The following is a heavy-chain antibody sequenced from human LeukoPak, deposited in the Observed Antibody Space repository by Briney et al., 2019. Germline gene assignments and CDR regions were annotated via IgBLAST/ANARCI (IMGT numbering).Heavy chain of an antibody. CDR1: GFTCSSYW. J-gene: IGHJ5*02. CDR3: ARWRGGFDP. CDR2: IKQDGSEK. V-gene: IGHV3-7*03. Sequence: GGSLRLSCAASGFTCSSYWMSWVRQAPGKGLEWVANIKQDGSEKYYVDSVKGRFTISRDNAKNSLYLQMNSLRAEDTAVYYCARWRGGFDPWGQGTLVTVSS. D-gene: IGHD5-12*01.